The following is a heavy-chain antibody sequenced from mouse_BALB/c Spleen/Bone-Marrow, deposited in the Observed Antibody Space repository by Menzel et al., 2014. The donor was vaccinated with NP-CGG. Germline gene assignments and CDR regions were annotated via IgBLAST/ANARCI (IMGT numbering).Heavy chain of an antibody. CDR2: IYPGNVNT. J-gene: IGHJ3*01. D-gene: IGHD1-1*01. CDR1: GYTFTSYY. Sequence: VQLQQSGPELVKPGASVRISCKASGYTFTSYYIHWVKQGPGQGLEWIGWIYPGNVNTKYNEKFKGKATLTADKSSSTAYMQLSSLTSEDSAVYFCARDYGSSVFAYWGQGTLVTVSA. V-gene: IGHV1S56*01. CDR3: ARDYGSSVFAY.